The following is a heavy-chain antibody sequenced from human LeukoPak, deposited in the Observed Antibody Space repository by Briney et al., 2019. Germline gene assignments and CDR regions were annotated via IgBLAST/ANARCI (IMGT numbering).Heavy chain of an antibody. D-gene: IGHD5-24*01. J-gene: IGHJ4*02. CDR1: GGSFSGYY. CDR3: AARRRWLQPLPFDY. V-gene: IGHV4-34*01. Sequence: SETLSLTCAVYGGSFSGYYWSWIRQPPGKGLEWIGEINHSGSTNYNPSLKSRVTISVDTSKNQFSLKLSSVTAADTAVYYCAARRRWLQPLPFDYWGQGTLVTVSS. CDR2: INHSGST.